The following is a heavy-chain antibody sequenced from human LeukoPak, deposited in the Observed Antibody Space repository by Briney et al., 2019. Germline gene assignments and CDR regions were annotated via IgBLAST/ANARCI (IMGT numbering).Heavy chain of an antibody. Sequence: HPGASLRLSCAASGFTFSSYAMSWVRQAPGKGLEWVSAISGSGGSTYYADSVKGRFTISRDNSKNTLYLQMNSLRAEDTAVYYCAKDHLYYYDSSGSCDYWGQGTLVTVSS. CDR2: ISGSGGST. D-gene: IGHD3-22*01. J-gene: IGHJ4*02. V-gene: IGHV3-23*01. CDR3: AKDHLYYYDSSGSCDY. CDR1: GFTFSSYA.